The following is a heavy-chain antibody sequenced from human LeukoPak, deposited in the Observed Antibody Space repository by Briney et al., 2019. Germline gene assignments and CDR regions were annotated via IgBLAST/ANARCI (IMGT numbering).Heavy chain of an antibody. CDR2: ISGSGGST. V-gene: IGHV3-23*01. D-gene: IGHD2-2*01. CDR3: AKAIRTSCYGCNMDV. CDR1: GFTLSSYA. Sequence: GGSLRLSCAASGFTLSSYAMSWVRLAPGKGLEWVSTISGSGGSTYYADSVKGRFTISRDNSKNTLYLQMNSLRAEDTAVYCCAKAIRTSCYGCNMDVWGKGTTVTVSS. J-gene: IGHJ6*03.